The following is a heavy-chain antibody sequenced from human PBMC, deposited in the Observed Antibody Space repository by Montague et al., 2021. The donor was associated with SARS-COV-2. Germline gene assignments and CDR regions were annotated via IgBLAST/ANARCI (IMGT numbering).Heavy chain of an antibody. CDR3: ESRGYSNSRLDDAFDI. V-gene: IGHV4-39*01. CDR2: IYHSGYT. Sequence: SETLSLTCTVSSDSISISSSLSYWGWIRQPPGKGLEWLESIYHSGYTFYSPSLTSRINMSVDTSKNQFSLALAAVTAADTAVYYCESRGYSNSRLDDAFDIWGQGTMVIVSS. D-gene: IGHD6-13*01. J-gene: IGHJ3*02. CDR1: SDSISISSSLSY.